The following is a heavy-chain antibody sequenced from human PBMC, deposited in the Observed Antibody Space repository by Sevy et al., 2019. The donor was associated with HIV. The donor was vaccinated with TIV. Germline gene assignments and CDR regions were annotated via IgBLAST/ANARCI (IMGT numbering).Heavy chain of an antibody. D-gene: IGHD3-3*01. CDR1: GFTFSSYS. J-gene: IGHJ4*02. CDR3: ARGVGVVGGVFDS. V-gene: IGHV3-21*01. Sequence: GGSLRLSCAASGFTFSSYSMNWVRQAPGKGLEWVSSISSRNIYIYYVDSVKGRFTISRDNAKNSLDLQMNGLRDEERDVYYCARGVGVVGGVFDSWGQGTLVTVSS. CDR2: ISSRNIYI.